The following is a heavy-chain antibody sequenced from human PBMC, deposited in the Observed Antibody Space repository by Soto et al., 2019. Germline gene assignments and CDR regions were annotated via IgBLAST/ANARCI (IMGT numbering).Heavy chain of an antibody. CDR1: GGTFSSYA. D-gene: IGHD2-21*02. CDR3: ARDSTPPYCGGDCYSLDY. V-gene: IGHV1-69*01. J-gene: IGHJ4*02. Sequence: QVQLVQSGAEVKKPGSSVKVSCKASGGTFSSYAISWVRQAPGQGLEWMGGIIPIFGTANYAQKFQGSVTITADETTSTAYMEPSSLRSEDTAVYYCARDSTPPYCGGDCYSLDYWGQGTLVTVSS. CDR2: IIPIFGTA.